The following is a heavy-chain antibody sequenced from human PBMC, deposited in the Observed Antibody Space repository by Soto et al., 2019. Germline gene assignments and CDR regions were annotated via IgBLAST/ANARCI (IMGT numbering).Heavy chain of an antibody. Sequence: SETLSLTCTVSGGSISSGDYYWSWIRQPPGKGLEWIGYIYYSGSTYYNPSLKSRVTISLDTSKNQFSLKLSSVTAADTAVYYCVRVGSSIAVRPFDYRAQGTLVTGSS. J-gene: IGHJ4*02. CDR2: IYYSGST. CDR1: GGSISSGDYY. D-gene: IGHD6-6*01. CDR3: VRVGSSIAVRPFDY. V-gene: IGHV4-30-4*01.